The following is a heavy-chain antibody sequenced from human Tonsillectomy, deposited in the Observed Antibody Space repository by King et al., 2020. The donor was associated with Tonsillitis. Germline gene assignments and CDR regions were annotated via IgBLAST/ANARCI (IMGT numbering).Heavy chain of an antibody. D-gene: IGHD2-15*01. CDR3: AKVVGVVVAATKKTYYYGMDV. V-gene: IGHV3-30*02. Sequence: VQLVESGGGVVQPGGSLRLSCAASGFTFSSYGMHWVRQAPGKGLEWVAFIRDDGSNKYYGDSVKGRFTISRDKSKNTLYLQMNSLRAEDTAVYYCAKVVGVVVAATKKTYYYGMDVWGQGTTVTVSS. CDR2: IRDDGSNK. J-gene: IGHJ6*02. CDR1: GFTFSSYG.